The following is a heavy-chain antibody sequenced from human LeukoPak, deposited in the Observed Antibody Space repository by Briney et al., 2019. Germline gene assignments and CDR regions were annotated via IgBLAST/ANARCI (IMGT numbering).Heavy chain of an antibody. CDR2: IIPILGIA. J-gene: IGHJ6*02. Sequence: PWASVKVSCKASGGTFSSYAISWVRQAPGQGLEWMGRIIPILGIANYAQKFQGRVTITADKSTSTAYMELSSLRSEDTAVYYCATGTRHIVVVTAIMASYGMDVWGQGTTVTVSS. D-gene: IGHD2-21*02. V-gene: IGHV1-69*04. CDR1: GGTFSSYA. CDR3: ATGTRHIVVVTAIMASYGMDV.